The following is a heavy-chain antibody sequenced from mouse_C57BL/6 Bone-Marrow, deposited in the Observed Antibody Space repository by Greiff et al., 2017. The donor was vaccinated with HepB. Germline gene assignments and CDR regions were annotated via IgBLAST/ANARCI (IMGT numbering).Heavy chain of an antibody. CDR1: GYTFTSYW. CDR2: IHPNSGST. J-gene: IGHJ4*01. V-gene: IGHV1-64*01. D-gene: IGHD2-12*01. CDR3: ERGGIRLDAMDY. Sequence: VQLQQPGAELVKPGASVKLSCKASGYTFTSYWMHWVKQRPGQGLEWIGMIHPNSGSTNYNEKFKSKATLTVDKSSSTAYMQLSSLTSEDSAVYYCERGGIRLDAMDYWGQGTSVTVSS.